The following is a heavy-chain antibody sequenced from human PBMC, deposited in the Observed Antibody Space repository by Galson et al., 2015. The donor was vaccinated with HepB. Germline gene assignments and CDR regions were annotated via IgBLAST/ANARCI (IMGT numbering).Heavy chain of an antibody. Sequence: SVKVSCKASGYIFTNYGITWVRQAPAQGLEWIGWITVYSGNTNVAQKFQGRVIMTRDTSTNTAYMELRSLRSDDTAVYYCATITMGVVVINPWGQGTLVTVSS. CDR3: ATITMGVVVINP. CDR2: ITVYSGNT. V-gene: IGHV1-18*01. CDR1: GYIFTNYG. D-gene: IGHD3-22*01. J-gene: IGHJ4*02.